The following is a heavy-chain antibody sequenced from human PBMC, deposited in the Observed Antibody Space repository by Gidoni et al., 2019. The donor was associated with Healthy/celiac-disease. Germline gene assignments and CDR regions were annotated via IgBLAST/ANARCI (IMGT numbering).Heavy chain of an antibody. CDR3: ARWGHYDILTGYTWDAFDI. CDR2: IYYIVST. V-gene: IGHV4-31*03. D-gene: IGHD3-9*01. Sequence: QVQLQESGPGLVKPSQTLSLTCTVSGGSISRGVYYWSWIRQHPGKGLECIGYIYYIVSTYYNPSLKSRVTISVDTSKNQFSLKLSSVTAADTAVYYCARWGHYDILTGYTWDAFDIWGQGTMVTVSS. J-gene: IGHJ3*02. CDR1: GGSISRGVYY.